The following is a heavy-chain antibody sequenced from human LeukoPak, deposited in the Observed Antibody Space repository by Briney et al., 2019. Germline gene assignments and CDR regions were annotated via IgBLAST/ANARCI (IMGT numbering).Heavy chain of an antibody. D-gene: IGHD1-26*01. Sequence: PGGSLRLSCAASGFTFSNYWMTWVRQAPGKGLEWVANIKHDGSEDYYLDSVKGRFTISRDNAKSSMWLQMNSLRDEDTAVYYCARDLSVGARPDLGFDYWGQGTLVTVSS. J-gene: IGHJ4*02. CDR3: ARDLSVGARPDLGFDY. CDR2: IKHDGSED. V-gene: IGHV3-7*01. CDR1: GFTFSNYW.